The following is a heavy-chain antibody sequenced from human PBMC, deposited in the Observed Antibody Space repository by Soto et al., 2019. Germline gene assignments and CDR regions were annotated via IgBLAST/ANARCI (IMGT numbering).Heavy chain of an antibody. CDR3: ASPYMYSSGLYFYGMDV. Sequence: EVQLVESGGGLVQPGGSLRLSCAASGFTFSRYWMHWVRQAPGKGLVWLSRIDSGGSTTYYADSVKGRFTISRDNDKDPVYLQMNSLRAEDTAVYYCASPYMYSSGLYFYGMDVWGQGTTVTVSS. J-gene: IGHJ6*02. D-gene: IGHD6-19*01. V-gene: IGHV3-74*01. CDR1: GFTFSRYW. CDR2: IDSGGSTT.